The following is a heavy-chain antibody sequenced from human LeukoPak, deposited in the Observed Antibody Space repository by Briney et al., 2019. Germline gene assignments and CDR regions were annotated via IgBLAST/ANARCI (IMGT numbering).Heavy chain of an antibody. J-gene: IGHJ6*03. V-gene: IGHV3-21*01. D-gene: IGHD3-3*01. Sequence: GGSLRLSCAASGFTFSSYAMSWVRQAPGKGLEWVSSISSSSSYIYYADSVKGRFTISRDNAKNSLYLQMNSLRAEDTAVDYCARAGFWSGEDYYYMDVWGKGTTVTVSS. CDR2: ISSSSSYI. CDR3: ARAGFWSGEDYYYMDV. CDR1: GFTFSSYA.